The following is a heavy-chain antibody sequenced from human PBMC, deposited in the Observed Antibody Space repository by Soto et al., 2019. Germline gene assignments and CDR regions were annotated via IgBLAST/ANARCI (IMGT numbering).Heavy chain of an antibody. Sequence: PGGSLRLSCAASGFTFSSYGMHWVRQAPGKGLEWVAVISYDGSNKYYADSVKGRFSISRDTSKNTLYLQMNSLRADDTAVYYCAKGEYYYGSGSPYYGMDVWGQGTKVTVSS. J-gene: IGHJ6*02. CDR1: GFTFSSYG. CDR3: AKGEYYYGSGSPYYGMDV. V-gene: IGHV3-30*18. D-gene: IGHD3-10*01. CDR2: ISYDGSNK.